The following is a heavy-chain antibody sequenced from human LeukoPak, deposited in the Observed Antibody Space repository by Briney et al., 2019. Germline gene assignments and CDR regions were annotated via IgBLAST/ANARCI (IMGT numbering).Heavy chain of an antibody. D-gene: IGHD3-16*02. V-gene: IGHV1-2*02. CDR3: ARETIPEYDYVWGSYRFIDAFDI. Sequence: GASVKVSCKASGYTFTGYYMHWVRQAPGQGLEWMEWINPNSGGTNYAQKFQGRVTMTRDTSISTAYMELSRLRSDDTAVYYCARETIPEYDYVWGSYRFIDAFDIWGQGTMVTVSS. J-gene: IGHJ3*02. CDR1: GYTFTGYY. CDR2: INPNSGGT.